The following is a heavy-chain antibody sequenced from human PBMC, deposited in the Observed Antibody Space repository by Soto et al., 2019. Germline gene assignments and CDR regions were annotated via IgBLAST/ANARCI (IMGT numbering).Heavy chain of an antibody. D-gene: IGHD3-3*01. CDR3: ARDASYYSLWSGYYPSRNGMDV. V-gene: IGHV3-33*01. Sequence: QVQVVESGGGVVQPGRSLRLSCAASGFTFSSFGMHWVRQAPGKGLEWVSLIWYDGSKKSYGDSVKGRFTISRDSSRNTVYLQTNSLRADDTAVYYCARDASYYSLWSGYYPSRNGMDVWGQGTTVTVSS. CDR1: GFTFSSFG. CDR2: IWYDGSKK. J-gene: IGHJ6*02.